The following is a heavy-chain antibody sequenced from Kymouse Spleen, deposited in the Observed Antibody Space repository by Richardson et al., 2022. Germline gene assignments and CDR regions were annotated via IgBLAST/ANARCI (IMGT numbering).Heavy chain of an antibody. V-gene: IGHV4-31*03. J-gene: IGHJ6*02. Sequence: QVQLQESGPGLVKPSQTLSLTCTVSGGSISSGGYYWSWIRQHPGKGLEWIGYIYYSGSTYYNPSLKSRVTISVDTSKNQFSLKLSSVTAADTAVYYCARERYNWNLGYYYYYGMDVWGQGTTVTVSS. CDR3: ARERYNWNLGYYYYYGMDV. CDR1: GGSISSGGYY. CDR2: IYYSGST. D-gene: IGHD1-7*01.